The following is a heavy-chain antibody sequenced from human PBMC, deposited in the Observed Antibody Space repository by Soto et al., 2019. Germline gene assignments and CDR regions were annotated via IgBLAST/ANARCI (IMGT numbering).Heavy chain of an antibody. J-gene: IGHJ4*02. V-gene: IGHV3-74*01. CDR1: GFTFSTFW. D-gene: IGHD5-18*01. Sequence: EVQLVESGGGLVQPGGSLRLSCAASGFTFSTFWMHWVRQAPGKGLVWVSRISSDGSRTSYADSVKGQFTISRDNAKNTLFLQMNSLRAEDTAIYYRARVYSSLSSYDYWGQGTLVTVSS. CDR3: ARVYSSLSSYDY. CDR2: ISSDGSRT.